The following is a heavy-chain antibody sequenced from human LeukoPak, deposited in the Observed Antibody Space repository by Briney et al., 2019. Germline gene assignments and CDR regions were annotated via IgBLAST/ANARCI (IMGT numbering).Heavy chain of an antibody. V-gene: IGHV1-2*02. CDR2: INPNSGGT. Sequence: ASVKVSCKASGYTFTGYYMHWVRQAPGQGLEWMGWINPNSGGTNYAQKFQGRVTMTRDTSISTAYMELSRLRSDNTAVYYCASLYYYDSSGDGWAFDIWGQGTMVTVSS. D-gene: IGHD3-22*01. CDR3: ASLYYYDSSGDGWAFDI. CDR1: GYTFTGYY. J-gene: IGHJ3*02.